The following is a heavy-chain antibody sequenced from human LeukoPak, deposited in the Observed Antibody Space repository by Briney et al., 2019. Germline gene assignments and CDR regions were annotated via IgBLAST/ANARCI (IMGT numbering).Heavy chain of an antibody. Sequence: ASVKVSCKASGYIFTSYGISWVRQAPGEGLEWMGWISADNGDTNYAQKLQGRVTMTTDTSTSTAYMELRSLRSDDTAVYYCARVSYGGSNWFDPWGQGTLVTVSS. CDR3: ARVSYGGSNWFDP. CDR2: ISADNGDT. D-gene: IGHD4-23*01. V-gene: IGHV1-18*01. J-gene: IGHJ5*02. CDR1: GYIFTSYG.